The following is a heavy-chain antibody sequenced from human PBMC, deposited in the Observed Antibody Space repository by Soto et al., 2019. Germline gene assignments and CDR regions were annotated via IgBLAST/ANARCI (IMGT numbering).Heavy chain of an antibody. D-gene: IGHD3-10*01. Sequence: VGSLRLSCAASGFTFSSYSVSWVRQAPGKGLEWVSGFRSGGDDDTTYYADSVRGRFTISRDNSKSTLFLQMNSLRAEDTAIYYCAKKVNSGSGSQFFDYWGQGTLVTVSS. J-gene: IGHJ4*02. V-gene: IGHV3-23*01. CDR2: FRSGGDDDTT. CDR1: GFTFSSYS. CDR3: AKKVNSGSGSQFFDY.